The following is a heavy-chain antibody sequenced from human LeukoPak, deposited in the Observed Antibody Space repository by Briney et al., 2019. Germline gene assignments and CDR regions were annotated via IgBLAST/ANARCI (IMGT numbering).Heavy chain of an antibody. CDR1: GYTFTSYY. D-gene: IGHD6-19*01. CDR3: ARDVPYSSGWSYYYYYGMDV. CDR2: INPSGGST. J-gene: IGHJ6*02. V-gene: IGHV1-46*01. Sequence: PKASVKVSCKAPGYTFTSYYMHWVRQAPGQGLEWMGIINPSGGSTSYAQKFQGRVTMTRDTSTSTVYMELSSLRSEDTAVYYCARDVPYSSGWSYYYYYGMDVWGQGTTVTVSS.